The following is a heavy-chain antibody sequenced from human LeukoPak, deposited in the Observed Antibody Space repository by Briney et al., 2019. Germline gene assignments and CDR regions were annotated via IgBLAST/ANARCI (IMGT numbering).Heavy chain of an antibody. J-gene: IGHJ4*02. Sequence: GASVKVSCKASGGTFSSYAISWVRQAPGQGLEWMGRIIPIFGTANYAQKFQGRVTITTDESTSTAYMELSSLRSEDTAVYYCARDPYCYDSSGYYYPLDYWGQGTLVTVSS. CDR2: IIPIFGTA. D-gene: IGHD3-22*01. CDR3: ARDPYCYDSSGYYYPLDY. CDR1: GGTFSSYA. V-gene: IGHV1-69*05.